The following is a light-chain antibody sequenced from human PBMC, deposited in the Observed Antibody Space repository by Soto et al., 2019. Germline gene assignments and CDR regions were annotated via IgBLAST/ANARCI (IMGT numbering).Light chain of an antibody. V-gene: IGLV3-21*02. CDR1: NIATKR. J-gene: IGLJ7*01. CDR3: QVWDTMTDHPV. CDR2: DNS. Sequence: SYELTQPPSLSGAPGQPATITCGGNNIATKRVHWYQQRPGQAPVLVVYDNSDRPSGFPERFSGSNSGSTATLTVSRVEAGDEADYYCQVWDTMTDHPVLGGGTQLTVL.